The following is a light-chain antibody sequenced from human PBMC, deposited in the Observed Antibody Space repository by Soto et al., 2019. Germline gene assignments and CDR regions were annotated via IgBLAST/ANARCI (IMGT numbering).Light chain of an antibody. CDR2: DTS. V-gene: IGKV3-11*01. CDR3: QQRSNWPIT. Sequence: ETVLTQSPGILSLSLGDRATLSCRASQSVSSNSLVWYQQKPGQAPRLLIYDTSNRATGIPARFSGSGSGTDFTLTINNLDPEDFAVYYCQQRSNWPITFGQGTKVDIK. J-gene: IGKJ1*01. CDR1: QSVSSN.